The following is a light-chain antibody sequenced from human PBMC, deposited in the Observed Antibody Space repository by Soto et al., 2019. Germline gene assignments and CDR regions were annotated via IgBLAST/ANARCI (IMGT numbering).Light chain of an antibody. CDR2: GAS. Sequence: DILLTQSPGTLSTSPGERATLSCRASQRVVSSQLAWYQQKPGQAPRLLIYGASSRAAGIPDRFSGSGSGTDFTLTIRRLEPEDFAVYYCQQYNNSPGSFGQGNKLEIK. J-gene: IGKJ2*03. V-gene: IGKV3-20*01. CDR3: QQYNNSPGS. CDR1: QRVVSSQ.